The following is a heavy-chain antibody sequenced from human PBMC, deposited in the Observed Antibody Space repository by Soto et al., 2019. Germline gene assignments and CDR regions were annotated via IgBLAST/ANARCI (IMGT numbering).Heavy chain of an antibody. D-gene: IGHD6-19*01. CDR3: ARVACSTDWTFDY. V-gene: IGHV3-7*01. Sequence: GGSLRLSCAVAGFLFSIYWLSWVRQAPGKGMGWVANIKQDRSEKYYMESVMSRFTMSRDNAKNSLYMQMNSLRAADKAVYFYARVACSTDWTFDYWGQGTLVTVSS. J-gene: IGHJ4*01. CDR1: GFLFSIYW. CDR2: IKQDRSEK.